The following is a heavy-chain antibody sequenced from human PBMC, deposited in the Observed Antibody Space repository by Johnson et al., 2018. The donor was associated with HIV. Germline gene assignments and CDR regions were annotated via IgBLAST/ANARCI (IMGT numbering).Heavy chain of an antibody. J-gene: IGHJ3*02. CDR2: ISYDGSIK. CDR1: GFTFSSYA. CDR3: AKDKGLWFGESHDAFDS. V-gene: IGHV3-30*04. Sequence: VQLVESGGGLVQPGGSLRLSCAASGFTFSSYAMHWVRQAPGKGLEWVAVISYDGSIKYYADSVKGRFTVSRDNSKNTLYLQMNSLRAEDTALYYCAKDKGLWFGESHDAFDSWGQGTMVTVSS. D-gene: IGHD3-10*01.